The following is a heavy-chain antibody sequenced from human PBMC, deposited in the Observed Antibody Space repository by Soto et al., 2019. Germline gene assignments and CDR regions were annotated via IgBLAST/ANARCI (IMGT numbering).Heavy chain of an antibody. CDR2: ISGRSSAI. CDR1: GLPFGTFT. D-gene: IGHD2-15*01. CDR3: ARCASGGYYNYYAMDV. Sequence: EVQLVESGGGLVKPGGSRRLSFEASGLPFGTFTWPWVRQAPGKGRGWVSYISGRSSAIYYADSVKGRFTISRDNAKNSLYLQMNSLRDEDTAVYYCARCASGGYYNYYAMDVWGQGTTVTVSS. J-gene: IGHJ6*02. V-gene: IGHV3-48*02.